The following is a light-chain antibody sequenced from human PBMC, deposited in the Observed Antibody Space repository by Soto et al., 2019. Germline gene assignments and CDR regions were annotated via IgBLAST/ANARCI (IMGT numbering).Light chain of an antibody. V-gene: IGKV3-20*01. CDR3: QQYVTAPWT. J-gene: IGKJ1*01. CDR2: GAS. Sequence: DIVLTQSPGTLSLSPGERATLSCRASQSVRSSLAWYQLKPGQAPRLLIHGASTRATGIPDRFSGSGSGTDFTLTISRLEAEDFAVYSCQQYVTAPWTFGQGTKLEIK. CDR1: QSVRSS.